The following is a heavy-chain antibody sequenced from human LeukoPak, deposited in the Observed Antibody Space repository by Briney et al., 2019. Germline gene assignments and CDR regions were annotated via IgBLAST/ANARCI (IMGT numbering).Heavy chain of an antibody. CDR1: GFTVSSNY. CDR2: IYSGGST. CDR3: ARGSDYGDPHT. Sequence: GGSLRLSCAASGFTVSSNYMSWVRQAPGKGLEWVSVIYSGGSTYYADSVKGRFTISRDKSKNTLYLQMNSLRAEDTAVYYCARGSDYGDPHTWGQGTLVTVSS. V-gene: IGHV3-53*01. J-gene: IGHJ5*02. D-gene: IGHD4-17*01.